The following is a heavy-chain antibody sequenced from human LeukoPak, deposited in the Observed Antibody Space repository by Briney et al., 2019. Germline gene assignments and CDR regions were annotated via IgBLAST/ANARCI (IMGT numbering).Heavy chain of an antibody. V-gene: IGHV3-11*01. CDR2: ISSSGNTI. D-gene: IGHD1-26*01. Sequence: GGSLRLSCAASGFTFSDYFMSWIRQAPGKGLECISYISSSGNTISYADSVKGRFTISRDNAKNSLFLQINSLRAEDTAVYYCAREVVGATNDYWGQGTLVTVSS. J-gene: IGHJ4*02. CDR3: AREVVGATNDY. CDR1: GFTFSDYF.